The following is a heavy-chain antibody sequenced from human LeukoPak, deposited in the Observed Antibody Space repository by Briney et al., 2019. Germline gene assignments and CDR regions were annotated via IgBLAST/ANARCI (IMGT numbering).Heavy chain of an antibody. CDR3: ARDDYNWFDP. Sequence: PSETLSLTCSVSGGSISSYYWSWIRQPPGKGLEWVGYIYYSGSTNYNPSLKSRVTISIDTSKTQFSLKLSSVTAADTAVYYCARDDYNWFDPWGQETLVTVSS. D-gene: IGHD2-21*02. V-gene: IGHV4-59*01. CDR2: IYYSGST. CDR1: GGSISSYY. J-gene: IGHJ5*02.